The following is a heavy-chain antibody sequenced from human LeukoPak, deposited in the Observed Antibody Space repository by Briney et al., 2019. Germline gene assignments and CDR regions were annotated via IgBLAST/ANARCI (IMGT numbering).Heavy chain of an antibody. D-gene: IGHD5-24*01. CDR2: IMPLFGTA. Sequence: SVKVSCKASGGTFSSYAISWVRQAPGQGLEWMGGIMPLFGTANYAQGFQGRVTFTTVESASTAYMEVSSLRSEDTAVYYCASGSLGDGYGVGDYYQYMDVWGKGTTVTVSS. J-gene: IGHJ6*03. CDR3: ASGSLGDGYGVGDYYQYMDV. V-gene: IGHV1-69*05. CDR1: GGTFSSYA.